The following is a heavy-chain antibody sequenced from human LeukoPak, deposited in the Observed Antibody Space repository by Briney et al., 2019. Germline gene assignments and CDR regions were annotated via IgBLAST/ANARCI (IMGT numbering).Heavy chain of an antibody. CDR1: GLTFSSYG. J-gene: IGHJ6*03. CDR2: INHSGNT. D-gene: IGHD3-22*01. CDR3: ARGAFYDNSGYMTYYFYYYMDV. V-gene: IGHV4-34*01. Sequence: PGESLRLSCAASGLTFSSYGMLWARQAPGKGREWIGEINHSGNTNYNPSLKSRVTISVDTSKNQFSLNLTSVTAADTALYYCARGAFYDNSGYMTYYFYYYMDVWGKGTTVTVSS.